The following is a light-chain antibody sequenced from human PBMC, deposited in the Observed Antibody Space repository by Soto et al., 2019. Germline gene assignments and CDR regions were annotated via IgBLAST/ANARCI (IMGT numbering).Light chain of an antibody. CDR3: QQYHRSSIT. V-gene: IGKV1-13*02. Sequence: AIQMTQSPSSLSASVGDRVTISCRASQGIGNALGWYQQKPGKAPNLLIYDASTLERGVPSRFSGTGSGTEFTLAINSLQPDDFATYYCQQYHRSSITFGQGTRLEIK. CDR1: QGIGNA. CDR2: DAS. J-gene: IGKJ5*01.